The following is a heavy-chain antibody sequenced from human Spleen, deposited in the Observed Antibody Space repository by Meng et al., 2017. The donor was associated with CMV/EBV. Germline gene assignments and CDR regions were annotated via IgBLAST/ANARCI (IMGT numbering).Heavy chain of an antibody. CDR2: MNPNSGNT. CDR1: GYTFTSYD. D-gene: IGHD3-3*01. Sequence: ASVKVSCKASGYTFTSYDINWVRQATGQGLEWMGWMNPNSGNTGYAQKFQGRVTITRNTPISTAYMELSSLRSEDTAVYYCASGGGLGGDYYYYGMDVWGQGTTVTVSS. CDR3: ASGGGLGGDYYYYGMDV. J-gene: IGHJ6*02. V-gene: IGHV1-8*03.